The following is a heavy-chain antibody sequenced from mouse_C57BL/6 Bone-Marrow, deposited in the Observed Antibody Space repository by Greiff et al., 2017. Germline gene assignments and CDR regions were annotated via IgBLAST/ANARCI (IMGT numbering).Heavy chain of an antibody. CDR1: GYTFTSYW. CDR2: IHPNSGST. CDR3: ASTCYDGLVAY. D-gene: IGHD2-3*01. Sequence: QVQLQQPGAELVKPGASVKLSCKASGYTFTSYWMHWVKQRPGQGLEWIGMIHPNSGSTNYNEKFKSKATLTVDKSSSTAYMQLSSLTSEDSAVYYCASTCYDGLVAYWGQGTLVTVSA. V-gene: IGHV1-64*01. J-gene: IGHJ3*01.